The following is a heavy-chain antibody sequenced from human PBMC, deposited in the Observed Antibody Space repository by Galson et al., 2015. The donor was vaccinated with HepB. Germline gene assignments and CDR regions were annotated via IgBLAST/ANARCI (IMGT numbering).Heavy chain of an antibody. CDR3: ARAVVPAAIQTNWFDP. D-gene: IGHD2-2*02. J-gene: IGHJ5*02. CDR1: GYTFTSYY. CDR2: INPSGGST. V-gene: IGHV1-46*01. Sequence: SVKVSCKASGYTFTSYYMHWVRQAPGQGLEWMGIINPSGGSTSYAQKFQGRVTMTRDTSTSTVYMELSSLRSEDTAVYYCARAVVPAAIQTNWFDPWGQGTLVTVSS.